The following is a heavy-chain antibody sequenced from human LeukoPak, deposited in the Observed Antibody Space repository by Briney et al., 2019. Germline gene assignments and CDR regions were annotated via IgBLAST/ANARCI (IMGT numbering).Heavy chain of an antibody. V-gene: IGHV3-30*18. CDR3: AKDTAIFCTNHRHPCYYYGMDV. Sequence: GGSLRLSCAASGFTFSSYGMHWVRQAPGKGLEWVAVISYDGSNKYYTDSVKGRFTISRDNSKNTLYLQMNSLRAEDTAVYCCAKDTAIFCTNHRHPCYYYGMDVWGQGTTVTVSS. J-gene: IGHJ6*02. CDR2: ISYDGSNK. CDR1: GFTFSSYG. D-gene: IGHD2-8*01.